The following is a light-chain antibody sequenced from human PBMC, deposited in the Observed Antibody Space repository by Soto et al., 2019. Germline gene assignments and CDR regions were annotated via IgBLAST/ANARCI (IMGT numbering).Light chain of an antibody. CDR2: DVS. J-gene: IGLJ3*02. CDR1: SSDVGGYNY. Sequence: QSALTQPASVSGSPGQSITISCTGTSSDVGGYNYVSWYQQHPGKAPKLMIYDVSNRPSGVSNRFSGSKSGNTASLTISGXQXXDEADYYCSSYTSSSTRVFGGGTKLTVL. V-gene: IGLV2-14*01. CDR3: SSYTSSSTRV.